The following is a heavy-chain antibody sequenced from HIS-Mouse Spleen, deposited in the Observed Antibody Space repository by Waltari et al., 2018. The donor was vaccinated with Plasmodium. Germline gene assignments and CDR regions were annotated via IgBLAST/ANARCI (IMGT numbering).Heavy chain of an antibody. J-gene: IGHJ2*01. Sequence: QLQLQQWGAGLLKPSETLSLTCAVYGGSFSGYYWSWIRQPPAKGLEWIGEINRSESPNYNPSLKSRVTISVDTSKNQFSLKLSSVTAADTAVYYCARGVVVPAAIPKHWYFDLWGRGTLVTVSS. CDR1: GGSFSGYY. CDR3: ARGVVVPAAIPKHWYFDL. CDR2: INRSESP. V-gene: IGHV4-34*01. D-gene: IGHD2-2*02.